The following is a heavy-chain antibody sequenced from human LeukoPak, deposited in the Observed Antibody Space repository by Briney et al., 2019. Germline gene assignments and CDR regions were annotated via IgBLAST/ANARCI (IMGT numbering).Heavy chain of an antibody. CDR3: ARRKYDSSGFDY. V-gene: IGHV3-23*01. D-gene: IGHD3-22*01. J-gene: IGHJ4*02. CDR2: ISGSGANT. CDR1: GFTFTTYA. Sequence: GGSLRLSCAVSGFTFTTYAMSWVRQAPGKGLEWVSAISGSGANTYYSDSVKGRFTISRDNSKDTLYLQMNSLRAEDTAIYFCARRKYDSSGFDYWGQETLVTVSS.